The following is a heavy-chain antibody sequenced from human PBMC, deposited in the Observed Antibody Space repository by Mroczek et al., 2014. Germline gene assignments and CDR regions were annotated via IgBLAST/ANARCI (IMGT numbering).Heavy chain of an antibody. Sequence: QVQLQESGPGLVKPSQTLSLTCTVSGGSISSGDYYWSWIRQPPREGPGVDWVHLLHGSTYYNPSLKSRVTISVDTSKNQFSLKLSSVTAADTAVYYCARVHYVITMVRGVYYYFDYWGQGTLVTVSS. V-gene: IGHV4-30-4*01. D-gene: IGHD3-10*01. CDR2: LLHGST. CDR3: ARVHYVITMVRGVYYYFDY. CDR1: GGSISSGDYY. J-gene: IGHJ4*02.